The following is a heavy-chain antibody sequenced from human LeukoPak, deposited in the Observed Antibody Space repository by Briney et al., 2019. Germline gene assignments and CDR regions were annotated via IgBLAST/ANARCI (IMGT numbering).Heavy chain of an antibody. J-gene: IGHJ4*02. Sequence: GGSLRLSCAASGFTFSSYAMHWVRQAPGKELEWVAVVSYDGSNKYYADSVKGRFTISRDNSKNTLYLQMNSLRAEDTAVYYCARDHVVGATFWCFFDYWGQGTLVTVSS. V-gene: IGHV3-30*04. CDR1: GFTFSSYA. CDR2: VSYDGSNK. CDR3: ARDHVVGATFWCFFDY. D-gene: IGHD1-26*01.